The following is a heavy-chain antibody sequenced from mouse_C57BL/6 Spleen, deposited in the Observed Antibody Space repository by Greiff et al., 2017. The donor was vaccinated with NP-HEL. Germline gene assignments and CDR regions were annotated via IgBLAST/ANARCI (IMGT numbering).Heavy chain of an antibody. J-gene: IGHJ4*01. CDR3: ARGWFYDYDAMDY. D-gene: IGHD2-3*01. CDR1: GFTFSDYG. Sequence: VQLKESGGGLVKPGGSLKLSCAASGFTFSDYGMHWVRQAPEKGLEWVAYISSGSSTIYYADTVKGRFTISRDNAKNTLFLQMTSLRSEDTAMYYCARGWFYDYDAMDYWGQGTSVTVSS. CDR2: ISSGSSTI. V-gene: IGHV5-17*01.